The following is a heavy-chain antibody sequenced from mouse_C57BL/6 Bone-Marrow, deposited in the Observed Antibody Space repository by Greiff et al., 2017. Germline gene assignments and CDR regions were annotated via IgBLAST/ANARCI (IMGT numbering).Heavy chain of an antibody. V-gene: IGHV1-64*01. Sequence: QVQLQQPGAELVKPGASVKLSCKASGYTFTNYWMHWVKQRPGQGLEWIGMMHPNGGSPDYNEKFKSEATRSVDKSSRTAYMELSSLTSEDSAVYYCASSYDYDDYTMDYWGQGTSVTVSS. J-gene: IGHJ4*01. D-gene: IGHD2-4*01. CDR3: ASSYDYDDYTMDY. CDR1: GYTFTNYW. CDR2: MHPNGGSP.